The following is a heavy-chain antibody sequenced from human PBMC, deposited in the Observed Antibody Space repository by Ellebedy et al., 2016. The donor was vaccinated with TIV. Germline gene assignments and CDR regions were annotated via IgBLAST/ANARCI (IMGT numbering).Heavy chain of an antibody. J-gene: IGHJ4*02. V-gene: IGHV4-38-2*02. CDR3: ARDLPYGSGRYIGDY. CDR2: IYHSGST. Sequence: SETLSLXXTVSGYSISSGYYWGWIRQPPGKGLEWIGSIYHSGSTYYNPSLKSRVTISVDTSKNQFSLKLISVTAADTAVYYCARDLPYGSGRYIGDYWGQGTLVTVSS. CDR1: GYSISSGYY. D-gene: IGHD3-10*01.